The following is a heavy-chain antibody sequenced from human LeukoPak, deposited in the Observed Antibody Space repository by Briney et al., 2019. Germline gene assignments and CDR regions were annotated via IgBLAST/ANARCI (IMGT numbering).Heavy chain of an antibody. J-gene: IGHJ6*02. CDR2: IYGGGST. Sequence: PGGSLRLSCAASGFTFSSYAMSWVRQAPGKGLEWVSVIYGGGSTFYADSVKGRFTISRDNSKNTLYLQMNSLRAEDTAVYFCARTGIAAVGTRYYYYYYGLDVWGQGTTVTVSS. CDR1: GFTFSSYA. CDR3: ARTGIAAVGTRYYYYYYGLDV. D-gene: IGHD6-13*01. V-gene: IGHV3-66*01.